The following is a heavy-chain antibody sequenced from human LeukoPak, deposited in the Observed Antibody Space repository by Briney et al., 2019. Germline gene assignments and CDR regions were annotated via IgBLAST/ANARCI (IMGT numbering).Heavy chain of an antibody. CDR3: AISHMAAADY. D-gene: IGHD6-13*01. V-gene: IGHV1-69*05. CDR2: IIPIFGTA. CDR1: GRTFSSYA. J-gene: IGHJ4*02. Sequence: SVKVSCKAAGRTFSSYAISCVRQAPGQGLEWMGRIIPIFGTANYAQKFQGRVTITTDESTSTAYMELSSLRSEDTAVYYCAISHMAAADYWGQGTLVTVSS.